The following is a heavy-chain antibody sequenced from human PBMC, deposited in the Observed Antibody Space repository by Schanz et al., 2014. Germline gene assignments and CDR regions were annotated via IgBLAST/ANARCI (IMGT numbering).Heavy chain of an antibody. J-gene: IGHJ4*02. V-gene: IGHV1-18*04. Sequence: QVQLVQSGAEVRKPGASVKVSCKASGYSFSAHYLHWEREAPGQGLDWMGWINPNNGVTKFAQKLQGRVTMTADTSTSTAYMDLRSLRSDDTAVYYCARDQSPYTNSSDVRYFDYWGQGSLVNVSS. CDR2: INPNNGVT. CDR3: ARDQSPYTNSSDVRYFDY. CDR1: GYSFSAHY. D-gene: IGHD6-6*01.